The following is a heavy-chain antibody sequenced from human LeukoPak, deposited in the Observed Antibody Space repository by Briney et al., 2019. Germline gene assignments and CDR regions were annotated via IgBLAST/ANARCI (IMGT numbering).Heavy chain of an antibody. CDR2: ISPNSGDT. V-gene: IGHV1-2*02. CDR3: ARVGNYYDSDGYYGFDY. Sequence: GASVKVSCKASGYSFTDYYMHWVRQAPGQGLEWMGWISPNSGDTNYAQNFQGRVTVTRDTSISTAYMELSRLRSDDTAVYYYARVGNYYDSDGYYGFDYWGQGTLVTVSS. D-gene: IGHD3-22*01. CDR1: GYSFTDYY. J-gene: IGHJ4*02.